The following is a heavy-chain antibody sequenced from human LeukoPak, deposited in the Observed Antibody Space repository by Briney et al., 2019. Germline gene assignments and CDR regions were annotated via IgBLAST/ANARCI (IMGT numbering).Heavy chain of an antibody. CDR2: IKEDGSEE. D-gene: IGHD2-2*01. J-gene: IGHJ3*02. CDR3: ARETGDIVVVPTPGDAFDN. CDR1: GFTFRSYW. V-gene: IGHV3-7*01. Sequence: PGGSLKLSCAASGFTFRSYWMNWVRQAPGKGLEWVANIKEDGSEEYYVDSVKGRFTISRDNAKNSLYLQMNSLRAEDTAVYYCARETGDIVVVPTPGDAFDNWGQGTMVTVSS.